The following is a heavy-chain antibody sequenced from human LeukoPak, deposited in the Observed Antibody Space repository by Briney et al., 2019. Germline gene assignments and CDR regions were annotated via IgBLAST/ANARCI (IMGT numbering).Heavy chain of an antibody. CDR3: ARDSAAGSYYYYTDV. V-gene: IGHV4-59*01. Sequence: SETLSLTCTVSGGSISSYYWSWIRQPPGKGLEWIGYIYYSGSTHYNPSLKSRITISVDTSKIHFSLNLTSVTAADTAVYYCARDSAAGSYYYYTDVWGKGTTVTISS. CDR2: IYYSGST. D-gene: IGHD1-1*01. CDR1: GGSISSYY. J-gene: IGHJ6*03.